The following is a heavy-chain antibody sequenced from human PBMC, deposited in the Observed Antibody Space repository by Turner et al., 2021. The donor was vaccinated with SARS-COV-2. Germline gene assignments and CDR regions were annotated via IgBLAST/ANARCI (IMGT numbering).Heavy chain of an antibody. D-gene: IGHD1-26*01. V-gene: IGHV3-30-3*01. CDR1: GFTFSSYA. J-gene: IGHJ5*02. CDR2: ISYDGSNK. CDR3: ARGASGSYYSWFDP. Sequence: QVQLVESGGGVVQPGRSLSLSCAASGFTFSSYAMHWVRQAPGKGLEWVAVISYDGSNKYYADSVKGRFTISRDNSKNTLYLQMNSLRAEDTAVYYCARGASGSYYSWFDPWGQGTLVTVSS.